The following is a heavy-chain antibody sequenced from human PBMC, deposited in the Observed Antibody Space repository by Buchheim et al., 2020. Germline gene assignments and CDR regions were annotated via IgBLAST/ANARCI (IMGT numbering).Heavy chain of an antibody. V-gene: IGHV3-48*01. CDR2: ITTSSTTV. D-gene: IGHD3-3*01. Sequence: EVQLVESGGGLVQPGGSLRLSCAASGFAFSSYSMNWVRQAPGKGPEWISYITTSSTTVYYADSVKGRFTTSRDNAKNSPYLQMNGLRAEDTAVYYCARESVFGGDNCFDSWGQGTL. CDR3: ARESVFGGDNCFDS. J-gene: IGHJ4*02. CDR1: GFAFSSYS.